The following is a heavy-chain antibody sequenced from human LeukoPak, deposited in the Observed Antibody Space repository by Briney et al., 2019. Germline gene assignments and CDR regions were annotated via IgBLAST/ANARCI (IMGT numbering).Heavy chain of an antibody. CDR2: ISGSGGST. D-gene: IGHD3-22*01. CDR1: GFTFSSYA. V-gene: IGHV3-23*01. Sequence: PGGSLRLSCAASGFTFSSYAMSWVRQAPGKGLEWVSAISGSGGSTYYADSVKGRFTISRDNSKNTLYLQMNSLRVEDTAVYYCAKFEIGYYYGSSGYRKRYDAFDIWRQGTIVTVSS. CDR3: AKFEIGYYYGSSGYRKRYDAFDI. J-gene: IGHJ3*02.